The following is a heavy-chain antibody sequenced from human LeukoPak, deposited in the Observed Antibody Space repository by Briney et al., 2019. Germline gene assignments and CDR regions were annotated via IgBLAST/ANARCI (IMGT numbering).Heavy chain of an antibody. Sequence: GGSLRLSCAASGFTFSSYAMSWVRQAPGKGLEWVSAISGSGGSTYYADSVKGRFTISRDNSKNTLYLQMNSLRAEDTAVYYRAKGSAYYYDSSGYFGDYFDYWGQGTLVTVSS. CDR3: AKGSAYYYDSSGYFGDYFDY. J-gene: IGHJ4*02. CDR2: ISGSGGST. CDR1: GFTFSSYA. V-gene: IGHV3-23*01. D-gene: IGHD3-22*01.